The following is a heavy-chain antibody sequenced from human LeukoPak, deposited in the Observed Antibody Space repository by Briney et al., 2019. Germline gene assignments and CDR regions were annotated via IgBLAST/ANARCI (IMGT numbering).Heavy chain of an antibody. Sequence: SETLSLTCTVSGYSISSGYCWGWIRQPPGKGLEWIGSIYYSGSTYYNPSLKSRVTISVDTSKNQFSLKLSSVTAADTAMFYCARGLGPGNWFDPWGQGTLVTVSS. CDR1: GYSISSGYC. CDR3: ARGLGPGNWFDP. D-gene: IGHD3-10*01. CDR2: IYYSGST. V-gene: IGHV4-38-2*02. J-gene: IGHJ5*02.